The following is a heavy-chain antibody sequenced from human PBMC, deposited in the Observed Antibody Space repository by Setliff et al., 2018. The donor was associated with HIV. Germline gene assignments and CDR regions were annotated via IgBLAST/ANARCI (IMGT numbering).Heavy chain of an antibody. J-gene: IGHJ5*02. V-gene: IGHV4-38-2*02. CDR1: GDSIGAYH. CDR2: IYHTGRT. Sequence: PSETLSLTCSVSGDSIGAYHWTWIRQPPGKGLEWTGSIYHTGRTYYNRSLESRLTISIDTSKNQFSLKLTSVTAADTAMYYCASRIYYYDESRVLREEGFVPWGQGTLVTVSS. CDR3: ASRIYYYDESRVLREEGFVP. D-gene: IGHD3-22*01.